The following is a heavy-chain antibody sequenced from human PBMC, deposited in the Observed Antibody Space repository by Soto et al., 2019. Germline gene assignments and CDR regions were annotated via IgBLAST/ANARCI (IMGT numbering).Heavy chain of an antibody. Sequence: PSETLSLTCSVSGGSISSSYWSWIRQPAGKGLEWIGRIYISGNTNYNPSLKSRVTMSVDTSKNQFSLKLRSVTAADTAVYYCARDKGVGAATNWFDPWGQGSLVTVFS. J-gene: IGHJ5*02. CDR3: ARDKGVGAATNWFDP. V-gene: IGHV4-4*07. CDR1: GGSISSSY. D-gene: IGHD1-26*01. CDR2: IYISGNT.